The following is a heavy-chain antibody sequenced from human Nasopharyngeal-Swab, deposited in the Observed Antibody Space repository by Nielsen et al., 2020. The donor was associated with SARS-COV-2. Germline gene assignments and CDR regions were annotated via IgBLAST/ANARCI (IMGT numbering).Heavy chain of an antibody. D-gene: IGHD5-12*01. J-gene: IGHJ6*02. CDR3: AGDPGYSWDYYYYGTDV. CDR1: GYTFTSYG. CDR2: ISAHNGNT. Sequence: ASVKVSCKASGYTFTSYGISWVRQAPGQGLEWMGWISAHNGNTNYAEMFQGRVTMTTDTSTSTAYMELRSLRSDDTAVYYCAGDPGYSWDYYYYGTDVWGQGTTVTVSS. V-gene: IGHV1-18*01.